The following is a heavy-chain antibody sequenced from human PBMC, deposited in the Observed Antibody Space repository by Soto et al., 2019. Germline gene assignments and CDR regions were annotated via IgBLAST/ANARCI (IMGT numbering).Heavy chain of an antibody. J-gene: IGHJ5*02. CDR2: FDPKDGLP. Sequence: ASVKVSCKVSGHKVTELSIYWMRQSPGTGLECMGGFDPKDGLPVYAQNFEGRVTMTEDASTDTAFLEVENLRSENTAVYFCATVVGLGRYYFDAWGQGSLVTVSS. CDR3: ATVVGLGRYYFDA. D-gene: IGHD3-9*01. CDR1: GHKVTELS. V-gene: IGHV1-24*01.